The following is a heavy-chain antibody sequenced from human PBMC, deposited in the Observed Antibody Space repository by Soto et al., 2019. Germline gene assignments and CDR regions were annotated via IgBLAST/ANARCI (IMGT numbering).Heavy chain of an antibody. V-gene: IGHV4-39*01. D-gene: IGHD3-22*01. CDR1: GGSISSSSYY. J-gene: IGHJ6*02. Sequence: SETLSLTCTVSGGSISSSSYYWVWIRQPPGKVLEWIGSIYYSGSTYYNPSLKSRVTISVDTSKNQFSLKLSSVTAADTAVYYCARQGRITMIVVVIRKDYYYGMDVWGQGTTVTVSS. CDR3: ARQGRITMIVVVIRKDYYYGMDV. CDR2: IYYSGST.